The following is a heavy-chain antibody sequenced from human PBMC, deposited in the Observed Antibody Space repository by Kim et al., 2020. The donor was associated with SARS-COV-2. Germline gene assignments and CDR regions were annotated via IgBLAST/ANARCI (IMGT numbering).Heavy chain of an antibody. D-gene: IGHD2-15*01. CDR3: ARLSSRCSGDSCHSSNFAY. V-gene: IGHV5-51*01. J-gene: IGHJ4*02. Sequence: GESLKISCKGSGYRFTDYWIAWVRQMSGKGLECMGVIFPGDSDTRYSPSFQGQVTISADKSLSTAYLQWRSLKASDTAIYYCARLSSRCSGDSCHSSNFAYWGLGTLVTVSS. CDR1: GYRFTDYW. CDR2: IFPGDSDT.